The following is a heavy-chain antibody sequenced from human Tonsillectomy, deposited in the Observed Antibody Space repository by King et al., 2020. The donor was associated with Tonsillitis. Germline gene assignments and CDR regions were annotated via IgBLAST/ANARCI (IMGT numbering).Heavy chain of an antibody. D-gene: IGHD3-3*01. Sequence: MQLQESGPGLVKPSETLSLTCTVSGGSISSSSYYWGWIRQPPGKGLEWIGTIYYSGSTYYNPSLKSRVTISVDTSKNQFSLKLSSVTAADTAVYYCARSPPYYDFWNDAFDIWGQGTMVTVSS. J-gene: IGHJ3*02. CDR1: GGSISSSSYY. V-gene: IGHV4-39*01. CDR2: IYYSGST. CDR3: ARSPPYYDFWNDAFDI.